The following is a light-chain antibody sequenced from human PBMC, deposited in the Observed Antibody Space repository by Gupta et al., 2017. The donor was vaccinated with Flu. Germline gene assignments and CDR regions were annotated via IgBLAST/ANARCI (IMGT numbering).Light chain of an antibody. CDR2: WAS. J-gene: IGKJ2*01. V-gene: IGKV4-1*01. CDR1: QSILYSSNKGSY. Sequence: NCKSSQSILYSSNKGSYLAWRQQKPGHPPKVLIYWASSRESGVPDRFSGSASGTDFTLTITSLQAEDVAVYYCQQYYSAPYTFGQGTKLEIK. CDR3: QQYYSAPYT.